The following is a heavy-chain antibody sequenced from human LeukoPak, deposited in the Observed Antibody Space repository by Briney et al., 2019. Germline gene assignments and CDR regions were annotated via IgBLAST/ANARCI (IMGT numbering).Heavy chain of an antibody. V-gene: IGHV3-30*18. CDR3: AKQLSRSSYYFGY. CDR1: GFTFSSYG. J-gene: IGHJ4*02. CDR2: ISYDGSNK. D-gene: IGHD3-16*02. Sequence: GGSLRLSCAASGFTFSSYGMHWVRQAPGKGLEWVAVISYDGSNKYYADSVKGRFTISRDNSKNTLYLQMNSLRAEDTAVYYCAKQLSRSSYYFGYWGQGTLVTVSS.